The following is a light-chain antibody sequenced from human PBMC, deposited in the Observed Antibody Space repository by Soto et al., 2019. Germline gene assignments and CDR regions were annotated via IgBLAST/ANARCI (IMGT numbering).Light chain of an antibody. J-gene: IGKJ4*01. CDR1: QTISSW. Sequence: DVQMTQASSAPSGSAGDGVTITCRASQTISSWLAWYQQKPGKAPKLLIYKASTLKSGVPSRFSGSGSETEFTLTISALQPEDFATYYCQQLSRYPLTFGGGTKVDIK. CDR2: KAS. CDR3: QQLSRYPLT. V-gene: IGKV1-5*03.